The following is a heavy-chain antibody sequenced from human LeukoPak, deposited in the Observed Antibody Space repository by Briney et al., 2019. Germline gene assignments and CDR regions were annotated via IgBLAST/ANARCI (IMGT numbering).Heavy chain of an antibody. D-gene: IGHD6-6*01. CDR3: ARSKASIAQLVGFDY. Sequence: GGSLRLSCAASGFTFSSYWMNWVRQAPGKGLEWVAVISYDGSNKYYADSVKGRFTISRDNSKNTLYLQMNSLRAEDTAVYYCARSKASIAQLVGFDYWGQGTLVTVSS. J-gene: IGHJ4*02. CDR1: GFTFSSYW. V-gene: IGHV3-30-3*01. CDR2: ISYDGSNK.